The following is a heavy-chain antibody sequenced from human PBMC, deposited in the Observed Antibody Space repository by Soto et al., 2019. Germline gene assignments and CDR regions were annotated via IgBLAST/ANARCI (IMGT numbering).Heavy chain of an antibody. V-gene: IGHV4-34*01. Sequence: QVQLQQWGAGLLKPSETLSLTGAVYGGSFSGYYWSWIRPPPGKGLEWIVEMNHRGSTHYNPSLTSRVLISVDTSKNQFSLKLSSVTAAATAVYYCARGRYCSGGSCYRRFDPWGQGTLVTVAS. CDR3: ARGRYCSGGSCYRRFDP. D-gene: IGHD2-15*01. J-gene: IGHJ5*02. CDR1: GGSFSGYY. CDR2: MNHRGST.